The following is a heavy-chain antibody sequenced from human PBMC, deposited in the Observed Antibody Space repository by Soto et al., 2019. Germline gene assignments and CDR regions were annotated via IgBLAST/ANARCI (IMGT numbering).Heavy chain of an antibody. Sequence: EVQLVESGGGLVQPGGSLRLSCAASGFTFSNYWMHWVRQAPGKGPVWVSRINTDGSTTNYADSVKGRFTISRDNAKNTLYLQTNSLGAEDTAVYYCVRDLGGYASPWGQGTLVTVSS. CDR2: INTDGSTT. V-gene: IGHV3-74*01. CDR1: GFTFSNYW. D-gene: IGHD3-16*01. J-gene: IGHJ5*02. CDR3: VRDLGGYASP.